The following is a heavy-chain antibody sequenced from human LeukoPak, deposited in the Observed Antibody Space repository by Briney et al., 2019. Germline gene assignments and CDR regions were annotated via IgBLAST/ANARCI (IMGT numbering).Heavy chain of an antibody. CDR1: GFTVSSNY. D-gene: IGHD2-15*01. V-gene: IGHV3-66*01. J-gene: IGHJ4*02. CDR2: IYSGGST. CDR3: AREGQQDCSGGSCYTSPFDY. Sequence: GGSLRLSCAASGFTVSSNYMSWVRQAPGKGLEWVSVIYSGGSTYYPDSVKGRFTISRDNSKNTLYLQMNSLRAEDTAVYYCAREGQQDCSGGSCYTSPFDYWGQGTLVTVSS.